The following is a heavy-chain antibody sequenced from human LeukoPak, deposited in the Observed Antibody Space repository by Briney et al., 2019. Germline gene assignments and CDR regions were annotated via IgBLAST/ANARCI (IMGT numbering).Heavy chain of an antibody. V-gene: IGHV4-38-2*02. CDR3: ARDQDYYGSGSYDPDH. J-gene: IGHJ5*02. D-gene: IGHD3-10*01. CDR1: GYSISSGYY. CDR2: IYHSGST. Sequence: SETLSLTCTVSGYSISSGYYWGWIRQPPGKGLEWIGSIYHSGSTYYNPSLKSRVTISVDTSKNQFSLKLSSVTAADTAVYYCARDQDYYGSGSYDPDHWGQGILVTVSS.